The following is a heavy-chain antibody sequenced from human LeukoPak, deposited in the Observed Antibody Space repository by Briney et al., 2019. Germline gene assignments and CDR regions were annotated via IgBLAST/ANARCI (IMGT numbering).Heavy chain of an antibody. CDR1: GFTFSSYA. V-gene: IGHV3-30*04. D-gene: IGHD6-13*01. Sequence: GGSLRLSCAAPGFTFSSYAMHWVRQAPGKGLEWVAVISHDGSNKYYADSVKGRFTISRDNSKNTLYLQMNSLRAEDTAVYYCARGSRRGGIAAAGNWFDPWGQGTLVTVSS. CDR3: ARGSRRGGIAAAGNWFDP. CDR2: ISHDGSNK. J-gene: IGHJ5*02.